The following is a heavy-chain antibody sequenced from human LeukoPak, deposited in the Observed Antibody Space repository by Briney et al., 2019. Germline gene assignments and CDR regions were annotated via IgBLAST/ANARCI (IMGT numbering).Heavy chain of an antibody. D-gene: IGHD6-19*01. V-gene: IGHV1-2*02. CDR3: AREGLLRGWGINSGYDLGYSSGWSARVFDY. CDR2: INPNSGGT. Sequence: ASVKVSCKASGYTFTGYYMHWVRQAPGQGLEWMGWINPNSGGTNYAQKFQGRVTMTRDTSISTAYMELSRLRSDDTAVYYCAREGLLRGWGINSGYDLGYSSGWSARVFDYWGQGTLVTVSS. J-gene: IGHJ4*02. CDR1: GYTFTGYY.